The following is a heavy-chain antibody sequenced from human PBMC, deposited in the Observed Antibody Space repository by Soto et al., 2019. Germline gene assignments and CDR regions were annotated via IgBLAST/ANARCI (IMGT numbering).Heavy chain of an antibody. CDR3: ARKDYYGAGIYYFDH. D-gene: IGHD3-10*01. J-gene: IGHJ4*02. Sequence: QVQLVQSGAEVKKPGASVKVSCKASGYTSTAYPMHWVRQAPGQRLEWMGWINVANGDTGYSQKFQGRVTVTRDTSASTVYTELSSLTSEDTAVYYCARKDYYGAGIYYFDHWGQGTLVTVSS. CDR1: GYTSTAYP. CDR2: INVANGDT. V-gene: IGHV1-3*01.